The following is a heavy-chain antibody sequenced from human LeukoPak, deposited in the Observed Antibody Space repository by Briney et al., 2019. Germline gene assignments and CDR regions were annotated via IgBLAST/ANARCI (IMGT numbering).Heavy chain of an antibody. CDR3: AREGTYYDILTGYYMESAFDI. CDR2: INSDGSRT. Sequence: GGSLRLSCAPSGFTFSSYWMHWVRQASVKGLVWVSRINSDGSRTSYAVSVKGRFTISRDNAKNTLYLQMNSLRAEDTAVYYCAREGTYYDILTGYYMESAFDIWGQGTMVTVSS. J-gene: IGHJ3*02. CDR1: GFTFSSYW. D-gene: IGHD3-9*01. V-gene: IGHV3-74*01.